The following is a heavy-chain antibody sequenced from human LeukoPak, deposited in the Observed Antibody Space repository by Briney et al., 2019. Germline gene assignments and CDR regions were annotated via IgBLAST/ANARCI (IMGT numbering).Heavy chain of an antibody. Sequence: SETLSLTCTVSGGSVSSGSYYWSWIRQPPGKGLEWIGYIYYSGSTNYNPSLKSRVTISVDTSKNQFSLRLNSVTAADTAVYYCAGETAGYDAFDIWGQGTMVTVSS. CDR3: AGETAGYDAFDI. CDR1: GGSVSSGSYY. CDR2: IYYSGST. D-gene: IGHD5-12*01. J-gene: IGHJ3*02. V-gene: IGHV4-61*01.